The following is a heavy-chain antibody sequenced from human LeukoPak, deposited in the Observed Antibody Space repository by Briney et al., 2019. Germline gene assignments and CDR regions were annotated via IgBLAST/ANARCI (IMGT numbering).Heavy chain of an antibody. D-gene: IGHD3-10*01. Sequence: GGSLRLSCAASRFTFSSYEMNWVRQAPGKGLEWVSYISSSGSTIYYADSVKGRFTISRDKAKNSLCLQMNSLRVEDTAVYYCARSGGTWFDPWGQGTLVTVSS. J-gene: IGHJ5*02. CDR2: ISSSGSTI. CDR3: ARSGGTWFDP. CDR1: RFTFSSYE. V-gene: IGHV3-48*03.